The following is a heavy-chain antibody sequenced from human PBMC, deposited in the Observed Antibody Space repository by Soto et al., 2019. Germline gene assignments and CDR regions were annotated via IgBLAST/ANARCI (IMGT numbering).Heavy chain of an antibody. V-gene: IGHV2-26*01. CDR3: ARIQGSGWYYYYGMDV. Sequence: QVTLKESGPVLVKPTETLTLTCTVSGFSLSNARMGVSWIRQPPGKALEWLAHIFSNDEKSYSTSLKSRLTISKDTSKSQVVLTMTNRDPVDTATYYCARIQGSGWYYYYGMDVWGQGTTVTVSS. CDR2: IFSNDEK. J-gene: IGHJ6*02. D-gene: IGHD6-19*01. CDR1: GFSLSNARMG.